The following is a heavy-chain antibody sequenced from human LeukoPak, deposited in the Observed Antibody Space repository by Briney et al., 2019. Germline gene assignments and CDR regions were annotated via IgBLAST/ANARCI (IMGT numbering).Heavy chain of an antibody. D-gene: IGHD2-2*01. Sequence: GGSLRLSCAASGFTFSVYYMSWVRQAPGKGLEWVSYISSSGSTIYYADSVKGRFTISRDNAKKSLYLQMNSLRAEDTAMYYCATEVGLAHQLVDYWGQGTLVTVSS. CDR1: GFTFSVYY. CDR2: ISSSGSTI. CDR3: ATEVGLAHQLVDY. V-gene: IGHV3-11*04. J-gene: IGHJ4*02.